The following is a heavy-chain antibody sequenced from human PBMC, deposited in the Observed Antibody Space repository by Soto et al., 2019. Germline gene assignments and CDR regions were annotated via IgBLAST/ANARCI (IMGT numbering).Heavy chain of an antibody. J-gene: IGHJ6*02. D-gene: IGHD1-26*01. Sequence: QVQLVQSGAEVKKSGASVKVSCKPSGYSFSDYFIQWVRQAPGQGLEWVAWINPKTAATNYAKKFQGRVSLTWDTSSTTAYMELTRLRPDDTAVYYCARIKWGLNYYNGMDLWGQGTTVIVSS. CDR3: ARIKWGLNYYNGMDL. V-gene: IGHV1-2*02. CDR1: GYSFSDYF. CDR2: INPKTAAT.